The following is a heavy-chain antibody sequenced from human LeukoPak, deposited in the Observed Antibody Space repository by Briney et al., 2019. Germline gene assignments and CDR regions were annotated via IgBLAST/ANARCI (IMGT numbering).Heavy chain of an antibody. CDR2: IRSSGSTI. J-gene: IGHJ3*02. D-gene: IGHD2-15*01. CDR1: GFTFSSYE. V-gene: IGHV3-48*03. CDR3: ARDCGGGSCYMDAFDI. Sequence: GGSLRLSCAASGFTFSSYEMNWVRQAQGKWLEWVSYIRSSGSTIYYADSVEGRFTISRDNAKNSLYLQMNSLRAEDTAVYYCARDCGGGSCYMDAFDIWGQGTMVTVSS.